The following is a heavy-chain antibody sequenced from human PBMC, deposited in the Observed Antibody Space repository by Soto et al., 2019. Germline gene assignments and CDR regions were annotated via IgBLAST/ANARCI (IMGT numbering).Heavy chain of an antibody. D-gene: IGHD1-26*01. CDR1: GYTFRNYG. CDR3: ARESQWESLPY. Sequence: QVQLVQSGAEVKKPGASVKVSCEAYGYTFRNYGITWVRQAPGQGLEWMGWVSAYNRNTNYAQKFQARVTMTTDTSTRTAYMELRSLRADDTAIYFCARESQWESLPYWGQGTLVTVSS. J-gene: IGHJ4*02. CDR2: VSAYNRNT. V-gene: IGHV1-18*01.